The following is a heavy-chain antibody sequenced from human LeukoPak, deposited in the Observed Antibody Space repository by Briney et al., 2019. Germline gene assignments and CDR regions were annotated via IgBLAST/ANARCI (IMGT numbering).Heavy chain of an antibody. CDR3: ATLSITLVVVISPFDY. CDR2: IQDDGATT. D-gene: IGHD3-22*01. Sequence: PGGSLRLSCAASGLTFINFPMHWVRQAPGKGLECVALIQDDGATTNYVDSVRGRFTISRDNSKSTVYLQMNSLKPDDTAVYYCATLSITLVVVISPFDYWGQGTVVTVSS. CDR1: GLTFINFP. V-gene: IGHV3-30*02. J-gene: IGHJ4*02.